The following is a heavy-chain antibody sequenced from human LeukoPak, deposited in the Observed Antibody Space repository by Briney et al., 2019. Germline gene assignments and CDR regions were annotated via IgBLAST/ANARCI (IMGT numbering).Heavy chain of an antibody. CDR2: IYTSGST. Sequence: SETLSLTCTVSGGSISSYYWSWIRRPAGKGLEWIGRIYTSGSTNYNPSLKSRVTMSVDTSKNQFSLKLSSVTAADTAVYYCARACSSTSCSFDAFDIWGQGTMVTVSS. J-gene: IGHJ3*02. CDR1: GGSISSYY. CDR3: ARACSSTSCSFDAFDI. D-gene: IGHD2-2*01. V-gene: IGHV4-4*07.